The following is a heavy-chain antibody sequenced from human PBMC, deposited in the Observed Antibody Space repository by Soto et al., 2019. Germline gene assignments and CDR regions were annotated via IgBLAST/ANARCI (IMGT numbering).Heavy chain of an antibody. CDR1: GFSLSTSGVG. J-gene: IGHJ5*02. CDR3: AQRRGFGELLFTNWFDP. D-gene: IGHD3-10*01. V-gene: IGHV2-5*02. Sequence: SGPTLVNPTQTLTLTCAFSGFSLSTSGVGVAWIRQPPGKAPEWLALIYWDDSKRYSPSLKSRLTITKDTSKNQVVLIMTNMDPVDTATYYCAQRRGFGELLFTNWFDPWGQGTLVTVSS. CDR2: IYWDDSK.